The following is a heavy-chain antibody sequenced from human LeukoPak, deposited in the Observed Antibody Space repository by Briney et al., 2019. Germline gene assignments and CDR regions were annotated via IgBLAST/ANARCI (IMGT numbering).Heavy chain of an antibody. CDR3: ARDRSGYNSGWYHLAY. Sequence: PSETLSLTCTVSGGSTSTYYWSWIRQPPGKGLEWAGYSYYSGTTNYNPSLKSRVTISVDTSKNQFSLKLTSVTAADTAVYYCARDRSGYNSGWYHLAYWGQGTLVTVSS. V-gene: IGHV4-59*01. J-gene: IGHJ4*02. CDR1: GGSTSTYY. D-gene: IGHD6-19*01. CDR2: SYYSGTT.